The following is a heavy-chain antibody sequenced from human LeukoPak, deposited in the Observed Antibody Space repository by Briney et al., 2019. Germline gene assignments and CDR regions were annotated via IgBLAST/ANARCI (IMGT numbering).Heavy chain of an antibody. V-gene: IGHV5-51*01. CDR2: IYPGDSDT. J-gene: IGHJ4*02. D-gene: IGHD2-8*02. CDR1: GYSFTSYW. CDR3: ARQLAVSSINSDY. Sequence: GESLKISCRGSGYSFTSYWIGWVRQMPGKGLEWMGIIYPGDSDTRYSPSFQGQVTISADKSISTAYLQWSSLKASDTAMYYCARQLAVSSINSDYWGQGTLVTVSS.